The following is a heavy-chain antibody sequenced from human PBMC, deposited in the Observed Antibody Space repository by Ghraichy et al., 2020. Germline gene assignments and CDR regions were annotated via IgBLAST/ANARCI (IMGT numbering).Heavy chain of an antibody. CDR2: FDPEDGET. D-gene: IGHD3-3*01. CDR1: GYTLTELS. V-gene: IGHV1-24*01. Sequence: ASVKVSCKVSGYTLTELSMHWVRQAPGKGLEWMGGFDPEDGETIYAQKFQGRVTMTEDTSTDTAYMELSSLRSEDTAVYYCATDLITIFGVVQAGAFDIWGQGTMVTVSS. J-gene: IGHJ3*02. CDR3: ATDLITIFGVVQAGAFDI.